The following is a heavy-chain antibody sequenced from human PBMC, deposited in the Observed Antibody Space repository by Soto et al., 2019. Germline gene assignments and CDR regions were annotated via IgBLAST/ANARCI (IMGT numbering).Heavy chain of an antibody. D-gene: IGHD2-2*01. V-gene: IGHV3-23*01. Sequence: EVQLLESGGNLVQPGGSLRLSCAASGFTFSNYGMNWVRQAPGKGLEWVSAISGGGTSPHYAVSVKGRFTIFRDNSKNTLYQPMNSLRAVDTALYYCAKSGIVATMRTFSWFVSWGQGTLVTVSS. CDR1: GFTFSNYG. CDR2: ISGGGTSP. J-gene: IGHJ5*01. CDR3: AKSGIVATMRTFSWFVS.